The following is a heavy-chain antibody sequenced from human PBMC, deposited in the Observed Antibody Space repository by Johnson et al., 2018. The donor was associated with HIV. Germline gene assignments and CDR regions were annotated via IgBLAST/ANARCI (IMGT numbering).Heavy chain of an antibody. CDR2: ISYDGSNK. CDR1: GFSFDEYD. J-gene: IGHJ3*02. Sequence: QVQLVESGGGVARPGGSLRLSCEASGFSFDEYDMSWVRQAPGKGLEWVAVISYDGSNKYFAESVKGGFTISRDNSKNTLYLKMSSLRAEDTAVYYCARGGIIHDAFDIWGQGTMVTVSS. V-gene: IGHV3-30*03. CDR3: ARGGIIHDAFDI. D-gene: IGHD1-1*01.